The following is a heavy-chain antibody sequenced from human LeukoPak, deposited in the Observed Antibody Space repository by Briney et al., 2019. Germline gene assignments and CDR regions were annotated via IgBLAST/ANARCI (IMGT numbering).Heavy chain of an antibody. Sequence: PGGSLRLSCAASGLTFQNTWMHWIRQAPGEGLVWVSRIINDGITTTYADSVKGRFTISRDNAEKTLYLQMNSLRADDTAVYYCAADGEYAFLVWGQGTMVTVSS. J-gene: IGHJ3*01. CDR1: GLTFQNTW. CDR2: IINDGITT. CDR3: AADGEYAFLV. D-gene: IGHD5-24*01. V-gene: IGHV3-74*01.